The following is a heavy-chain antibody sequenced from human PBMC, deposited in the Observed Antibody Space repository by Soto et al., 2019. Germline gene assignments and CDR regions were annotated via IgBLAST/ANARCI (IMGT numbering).Heavy chain of an antibody. CDR2: IWYDGSNK. Sequence: QVQLVESGGGVVQPGRSLRLSCAASGFTFSSYGMHWVRQAPGKGLEWVAVIWYDGSNKYYADSVKGRFTISRDNSMNHLYLQMNSLRAEETAVYYCARDVGSGSYGGGVYWGQGTLVTVSS. V-gene: IGHV3-33*01. CDR3: ARDVGSGSYGGGVY. D-gene: IGHD1-26*01. CDR1: GFTFSSYG. J-gene: IGHJ4*02.